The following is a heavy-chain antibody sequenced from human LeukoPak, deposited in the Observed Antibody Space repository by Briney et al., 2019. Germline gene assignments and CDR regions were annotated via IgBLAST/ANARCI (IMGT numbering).Heavy chain of an antibody. J-gene: IGHJ4*02. V-gene: IGHV3-30*04. CDR2: ISYDGSNK. D-gene: IGHD5-18*01. CDR3: ARVQGRYSYGSGFDS. Sequence: GGSLRLSCAASGFTFSSYAMHWVRQAPGKGLEWVAVISYDGSNKYYADSVKGRFTISRDNSKNTLYLQMNSLRAEDKAVYYCARVQGRYSYGSGFDSWGQGTLVTVSS. CDR1: GFTFSSYA.